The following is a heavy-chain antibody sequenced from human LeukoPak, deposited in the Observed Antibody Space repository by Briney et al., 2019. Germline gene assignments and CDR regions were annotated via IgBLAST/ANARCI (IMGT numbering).Heavy chain of an antibody. D-gene: IGHD4/OR15-4a*01. V-gene: IGHV3-66*01. CDR3: ARTMALDY. CDR2: IYSGGTT. CDR1: GFTVSNNY. Sequence: GGSLRLSCAASGFTVSNNYMNWVRQAPGKGLEWVSVIYSGGTTYYADSVKGRFTISSDNSKNTLYLQMNSLRAEDTAVYYCARTMALDYWGQGTLVTVSS. J-gene: IGHJ4*02.